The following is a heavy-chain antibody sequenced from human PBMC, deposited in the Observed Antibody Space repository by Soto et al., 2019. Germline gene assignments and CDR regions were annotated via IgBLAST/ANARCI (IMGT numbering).Heavy chain of an antibody. D-gene: IGHD2-2*01. V-gene: IGHV5-51*03. Sequence: EVQLVQSGAEVKKPGESLKISCKVSGYSFTKYWIGWVRQMPGKGLEWMGIIYPDDSDIRYSPSFQGQLTISADKSISTAYLQWSSLKASDSAMYYCARLRSPQYFYYGMDVWGQGTTVTVSS. CDR2: IYPDDSDI. CDR1: GYSFTKYW. CDR3: ARLRSPQYFYYGMDV. J-gene: IGHJ6*02.